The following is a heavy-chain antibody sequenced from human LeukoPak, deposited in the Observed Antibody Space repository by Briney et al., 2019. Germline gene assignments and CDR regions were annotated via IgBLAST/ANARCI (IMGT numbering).Heavy chain of an antibody. CDR1: GYSFTTYW. D-gene: IGHD6-13*01. CDR2: IYPGDSDT. J-gene: IGHJ3*02. CDR3: ARRIAAAASGGFDI. Sequence: GESLKISCKGSGYSFTTYWIAWVRQMPGKGLEWMGIIYPGDSDTKYSPSFEGQVTISADKSISTAYVQWSSLKASDSAMYYCARRIAAAASGGFDIWGQGTKVTVSS. V-gene: IGHV5-51*01.